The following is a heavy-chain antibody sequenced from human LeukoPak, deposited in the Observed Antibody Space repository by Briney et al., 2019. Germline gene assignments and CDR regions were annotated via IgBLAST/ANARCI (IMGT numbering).Heavy chain of an antibody. CDR1: GFAFSGYW. Sequence: GGSLRLSCAASGFAFSGYWMSWVRQAPGKGLEWVANIRHDGSDKYYVDSVKGRFTISRDNAKNSLSLQMNSLRVEDTAVYYCARDGGIGFPFDFWGQGTLVTVSS. CDR3: ARDGGIGFPFDF. CDR2: IRHDGSDK. J-gene: IGHJ4*02. V-gene: IGHV3-7*01. D-gene: IGHD3-16*01.